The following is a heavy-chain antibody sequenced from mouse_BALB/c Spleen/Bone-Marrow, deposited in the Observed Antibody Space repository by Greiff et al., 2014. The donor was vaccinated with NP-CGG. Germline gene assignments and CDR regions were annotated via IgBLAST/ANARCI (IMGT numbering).Heavy chain of an antibody. V-gene: IGHV1S56*01. J-gene: IGHJ3*01. Sequence: QVHVKQSGPELVKPGALVKISCKAPGYTFTNFDISWVQQRPGQGLEWIGWIYPGDGTTKYTEKFKGKASLTTDKSSSTAYMQLNSLTSDNSAVYFCARGGYFGNAFAYWGQGTLVSVSA. CDR2: IYPGDGTT. CDR3: ARGGYFGNAFAY. D-gene: IGHD2-1*01. CDR1: GYTFTNFD.